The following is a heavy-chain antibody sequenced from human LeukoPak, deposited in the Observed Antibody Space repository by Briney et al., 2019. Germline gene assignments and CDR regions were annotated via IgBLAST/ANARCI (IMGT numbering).Heavy chain of an antibody. Sequence: GRSLRLSCAASGFTFSSYGMHWVRQAPGKGLEWVAVIWYDGSNKYYADSVKGRFTISRDNSKNTLYLQMNSLRAEDTAVYYCARSLFRVGSSWSYYYYYGMDVWGQGTTVTVSS. CDR1: GFTFSSYG. D-gene: IGHD6-13*01. V-gene: IGHV3-33*01. J-gene: IGHJ6*02. CDR2: IWYDGSNK. CDR3: ARSLFRVGSSWSYYYYYGMDV.